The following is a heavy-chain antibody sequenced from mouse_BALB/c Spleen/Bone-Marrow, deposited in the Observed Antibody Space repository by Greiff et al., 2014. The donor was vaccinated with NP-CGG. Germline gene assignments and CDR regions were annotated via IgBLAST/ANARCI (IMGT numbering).Heavy chain of an antibody. CDR3: ARGSYYEGAMDY. Sequence: LVESGPGLVAPSQSLSITCTVSGFSLTSYGVHWVRQPPGKVLEWLGVRWAGGSTNYNSALMSRLSISKDNSKSQVCLKMNSLQTDDTAMYYCARGSYYEGAMDYWGQGTSVTVSS. CDR1: GFSLTSYG. V-gene: IGHV2-9*02. CDR2: RWAGGST. J-gene: IGHJ4*01. D-gene: IGHD1-1*01.